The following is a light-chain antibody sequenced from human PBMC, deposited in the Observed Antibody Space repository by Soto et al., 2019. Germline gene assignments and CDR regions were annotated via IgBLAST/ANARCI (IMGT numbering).Light chain of an antibody. J-gene: IGKJ1*01. Sequence: EIVLTQSPATLSLSPGDRATLSCRASQCVSTSLAWYQQKPGQAPRLLVYGASTRPAGIQTRFSGRGSGTEFTLTISSLQSVDFAVYYCQQYDNWPRTFGQGTKVDIK. CDR1: QCVSTS. CDR2: GAS. V-gene: IGKV3-15*01. CDR3: QQYDNWPRT.